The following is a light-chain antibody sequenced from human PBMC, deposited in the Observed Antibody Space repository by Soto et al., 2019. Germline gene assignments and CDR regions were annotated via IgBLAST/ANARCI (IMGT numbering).Light chain of an antibody. CDR3: QQGGNWPVT. Sequence: EIVLTQSPGTLSLSPGERATLSCRASQTISTIYLAWYQQKPGQAPRLLISATSSRATGIPDRFSGSGSGTDFTLTINSLESGDSAVYFCQQGGNWPVTFGQGPRVEIK. J-gene: IGKJ5*01. V-gene: IGKV3D-20*02. CDR1: QTISTIY. CDR2: ATS.